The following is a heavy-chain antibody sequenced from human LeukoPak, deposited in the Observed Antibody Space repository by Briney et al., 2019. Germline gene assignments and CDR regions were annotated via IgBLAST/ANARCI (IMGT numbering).Heavy chain of an antibody. J-gene: IGHJ3*02. V-gene: IGHV1-69*05. CDR2: IVPVFKTT. Sequence: SVEVSCKASGGIFRSHGVSWVRQAPGQGPQWMGGIVPVFKTTSYAQKFQGRLSLSIDDSTNTAYMDLTRLTSDDTAVYFCARARSTVVNDAFDIWGQGTMVTVSS. CDR3: ARARSTVVNDAFDI. CDR1: GGIFRSHG. D-gene: IGHD4-23*01.